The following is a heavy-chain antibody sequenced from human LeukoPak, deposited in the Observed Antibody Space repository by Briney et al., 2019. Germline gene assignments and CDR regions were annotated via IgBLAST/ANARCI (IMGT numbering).Heavy chain of an antibody. D-gene: IGHD3-16*01. CDR3: ARGGPAARLITFGGVTDY. CDR2: INAYNGNT. V-gene: IGHV1-18*01. CDR1: GGTFSSYA. Sequence: ASVKVSCKASGGTFSSYAISWVRQAPGQGLECMGWINAYNGNTNYAQKLQGRVTMTTDTSTSTAYMELRNLRSDDTAVYYCARGGPAARLITFGGVTDYWGQGTLVTVSS. J-gene: IGHJ4*02.